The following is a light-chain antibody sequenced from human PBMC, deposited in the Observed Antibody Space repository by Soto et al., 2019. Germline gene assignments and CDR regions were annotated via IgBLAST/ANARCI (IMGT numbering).Light chain of an antibody. CDR2: EVS. J-gene: IGLJ1*01. V-gene: IGLV2-18*02. Sequence: QSALTQPPSVSRSPGQSVTISCTGTSSDVGSYNRVSWYQQPPGTAPKLMIYEVSNRPSGVPDRFSGSKSGNTASLTISGLQAEDEADYYCSSYTSSSTLYVFGTGTKLTVL. CDR3: SSYTSSSTLYV. CDR1: SSDVGSYNR.